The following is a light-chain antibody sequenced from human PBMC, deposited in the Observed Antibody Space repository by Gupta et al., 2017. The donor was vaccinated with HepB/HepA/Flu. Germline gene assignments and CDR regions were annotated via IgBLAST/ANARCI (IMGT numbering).Light chain of an antibody. CDR1: SSDVGGYNY. J-gene: IGLJ2*01. V-gene: IGLV2-8*01. CDR3: SSYAGSNNVI. CDR2: EVS. Sequence: QSALTQPLSASGSPGQSVTISCIGTSSDVGGYNYVSWYQQHPGKAPKLMIYEVSKRPSGVPDRFSGSKSGNTASLTVSGLQAEDEADYYCSSYAGSNNVIFGGGTKLTVL.